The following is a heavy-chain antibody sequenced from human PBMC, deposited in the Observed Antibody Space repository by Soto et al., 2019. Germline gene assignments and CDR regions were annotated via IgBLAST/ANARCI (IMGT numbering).Heavy chain of an antibody. Sequence: EVQLVESGGGLVQPGGSLRLSCAASGFTFSSYSMNWVRQAPGKGLEWVSYISSSGSTIYYADSVKGRFTISRDNAKNTLYLQMNSLRDEDTAVYYCARDLRMVYAIDFDYWGQGTLVTVSS. D-gene: IGHD2-8*01. CDR3: ARDLRMVYAIDFDY. CDR2: ISSSGSTI. V-gene: IGHV3-48*02. J-gene: IGHJ4*02. CDR1: GFTFSSYS.